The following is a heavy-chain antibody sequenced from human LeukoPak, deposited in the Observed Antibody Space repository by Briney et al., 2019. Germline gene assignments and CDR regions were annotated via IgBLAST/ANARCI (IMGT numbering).Heavy chain of an antibody. CDR3: ARMEAYCGGDCARGLDY. CDR1: GFTFSDYY. V-gene: IGHV3-11*04. Sequence: GGSLRLSCAASGFTFSDYYMSWIRQAPGKGLEWVSYISSGGSTIYYADSVKGRFTISRDNAKNSLYLQMNSLRAEDTAVYYCARMEAYCGGDCARGLDYWGQGTLVTVSS. J-gene: IGHJ4*02. CDR2: ISSGGSTI. D-gene: IGHD2-21*02.